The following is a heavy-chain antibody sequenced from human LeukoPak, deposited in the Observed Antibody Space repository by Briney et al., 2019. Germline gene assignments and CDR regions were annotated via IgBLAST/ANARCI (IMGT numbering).Heavy chain of an antibody. J-gene: IGHJ4*02. Sequence: SGGSLRLSCAASGFTFSSYSMNWVRQAPGKGLEWVSSISSSSSYIYYADSVKGRFTISRDNAKNSLYLQMNSLRAEDTALYYCAKEQRYWRGYSSSWKGPFDYWGQGTLVTVSS. D-gene: IGHD6-13*01. CDR2: ISSSSSYI. CDR1: GFTFSSYS. V-gene: IGHV3-21*04. CDR3: AKEQRYWRGYSSSWKGPFDY.